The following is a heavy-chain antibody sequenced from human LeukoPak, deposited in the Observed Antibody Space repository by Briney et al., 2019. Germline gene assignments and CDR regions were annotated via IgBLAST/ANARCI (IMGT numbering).Heavy chain of an antibody. CDR3: ARTQLGELPRPENWFGP. D-gene: IGHD3-10*01. Sequence: GGSLRLSCAASGFTFSDYYMSWIRQAPGKGLEWVSYISSSSSYTNYADSVKGRFTISRDNAKNSLYLQMNSLRAEDTAVYYCARTQLGELPRPENWFGPWGQGTLVTVSS. J-gene: IGHJ5*02. CDR2: ISSSSSYT. V-gene: IGHV3-11*06. CDR1: GFTFSDYY.